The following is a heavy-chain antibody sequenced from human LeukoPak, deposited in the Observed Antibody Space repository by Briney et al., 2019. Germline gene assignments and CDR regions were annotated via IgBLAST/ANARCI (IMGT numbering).Heavy chain of an antibody. CDR3: ARDTHGQFDY. CDR1: GFTFSSYG. J-gene: IGHJ4*02. Sequence: GGSLRLSCAASGFTFSSYGMHWVRQAPDKGLEWVAVIWYDGSNKYYADSVKGRFTISRDNSKNTLYLQMNSLRAEDTAVYYCARDTHGQFDYWGQGTLVTVSS. D-gene: IGHD5-24*01. CDR2: IWYDGSNK. V-gene: IGHV3-33*01.